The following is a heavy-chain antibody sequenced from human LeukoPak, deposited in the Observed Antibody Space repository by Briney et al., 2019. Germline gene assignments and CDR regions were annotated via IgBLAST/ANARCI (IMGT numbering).Heavy chain of an antibody. CDR3: ASDRTRYGSGSSPDY. CDR2: IIPIFGTA. V-gene: IGHV1-69*05. D-gene: IGHD3-10*01. Sequence: ASVKVSCKASGGTFSSYAISWVRQAPGQGLEWMGRIIPIFGTANYAQKSQGGVTITTDESTSTAYMELSRLRSEDTAVYYCASDRTRYGSGSSPDYWGQGTLVTVSS. J-gene: IGHJ4*02. CDR1: GGTFSSYA.